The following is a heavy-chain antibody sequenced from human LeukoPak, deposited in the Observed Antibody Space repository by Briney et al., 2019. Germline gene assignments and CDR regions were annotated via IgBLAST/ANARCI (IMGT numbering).Heavy chain of an antibody. D-gene: IGHD6-13*01. CDR2: FDPEDGET. V-gene: IGHV1-24*01. CDR3: ATTVAQLVSVWYFDY. Sequence: ASVKVSCKVSGYTLTELSMHWVRQAPGKGLEWMGGFDPEDGETIYAQKFQGRVTMTEDTSTDTAYMELSSLRSEDTAVYYCATTVAQLVSVWYFDYWGQGTLVTVSS. CDR1: GYTLTELS. J-gene: IGHJ4*02.